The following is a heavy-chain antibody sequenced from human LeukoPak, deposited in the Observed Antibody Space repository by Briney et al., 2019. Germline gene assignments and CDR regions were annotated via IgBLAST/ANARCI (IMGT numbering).Heavy chain of an antibody. CDR3: AKGVGVTMVRGVIITSPRAPHY. D-gene: IGHD3-10*01. CDR2: ISGSGGST. CDR1: GFTFSSYA. Sequence: PGGSLRLSCAASGFTFSSYAMSWVRQAPGKGLEWVSGISGSGGSTYYADSVKGRFTISRDNSKNTLYLQMNSLRAEDTAVYYCAKGVGVTMVRGVIITSPRAPHYWGQGTLVTVSS. V-gene: IGHV3-23*01. J-gene: IGHJ4*02.